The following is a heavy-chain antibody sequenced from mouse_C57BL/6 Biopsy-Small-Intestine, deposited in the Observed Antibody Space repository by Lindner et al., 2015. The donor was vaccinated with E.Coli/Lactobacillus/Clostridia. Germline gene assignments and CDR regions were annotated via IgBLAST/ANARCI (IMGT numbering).Heavy chain of an antibody. D-gene: IGHD1-1*01. CDR1: GYTSTSYS. Sequence: SVKVSCKTSGYTSTSYSMHWVRQAPGQGLEWVGWINAGNGDTKYSQKLQGRVTITRDTSASTVYMELSSLRSEDTSVYYCAGGMRWSRADSYYYGMGVWGQGTTVTVSS. CDR3: AGGMRWSRADSYYYGMGV. CDR2: INAGNGDT. J-gene: IGHJ1*01. V-gene: IGHV1-4*01.